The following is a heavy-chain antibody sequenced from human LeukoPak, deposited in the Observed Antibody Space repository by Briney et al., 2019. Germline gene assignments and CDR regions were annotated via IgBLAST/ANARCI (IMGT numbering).Heavy chain of an antibody. CDR2: IWYDGSNK. CDR1: GFTFSSYG. V-gene: IGHV3-33*01. D-gene: IGHD4-17*01. Sequence: PGGSLRLSCAASGFTFSSYGMHWVRQAPGKGLEWVALIWYDGSNKYYADSVKGRFTISRDNSKNTLYLQMNSLRAEDTAVYYCAREHTTVTSLLDYWGQGTLVTVSS. CDR3: AREHTTVTSLLDY. J-gene: IGHJ4*02.